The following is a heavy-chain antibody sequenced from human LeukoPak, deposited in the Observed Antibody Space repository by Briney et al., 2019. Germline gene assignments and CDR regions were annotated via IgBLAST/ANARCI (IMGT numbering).Heavy chain of an antibody. CDR3: VREEGY. V-gene: IGHV3-7*01. CDR1: GFTFSTYW. J-gene: IGHJ4*02. CDR2: IKQDGSHK. Sequence: GGSLRLSCAASGFTFSTYWVYWVRQAPGKGLEWVANIKQDGSHKYYVDSVKGRFTISRDNAKNSLYLQMNSLRVEDTAVYYCVREEGYWGQGTLVTVSS.